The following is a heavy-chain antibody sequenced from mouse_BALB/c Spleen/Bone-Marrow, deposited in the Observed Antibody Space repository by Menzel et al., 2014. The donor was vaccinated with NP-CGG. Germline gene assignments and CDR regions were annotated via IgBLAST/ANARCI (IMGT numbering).Heavy chain of an antibody. V-gene: IGHV1-7*01. CDR1: GYTFTSYW. J-gene: IGHJ4*01. Sequence: QVHVKQSGAELAKPGVLVKMSCKASGYTFTSYWMHWVKQRPGQGLEWIGYINPSTGYTEYNQKFKDKATLTADKSSSTAYMQLSSLTSEDSAVYYCASYYCSSYAMDYWGQGTSVTVSS. CDR3: ASYYCSSYAMDY. D-gene: IGHD1-1*01. CDR2: INPSTGYT.